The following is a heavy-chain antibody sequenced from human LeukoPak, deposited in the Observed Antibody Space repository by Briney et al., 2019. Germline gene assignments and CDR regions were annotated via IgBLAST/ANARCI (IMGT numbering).Heavy chain of an antibody. Sequence: GGSLRLSCAASRFTFSSYSMNWVRQAPGKGLEWVSSISSSGSYIYYADSVKGRFTISRDNSKNTLYLQMNSLRAEDTAVYYCAKDVRAVAGTPFDYWGQGTLVTVSS. CDR1: RFTFSSYS. CDR3: AKDVRAVAGTPFDY. V-gene: IGHV3-21*04. CDR2: ISSSGSYI. D-gene: IGHD6-19*01. J-gene: IGHJ4*02.